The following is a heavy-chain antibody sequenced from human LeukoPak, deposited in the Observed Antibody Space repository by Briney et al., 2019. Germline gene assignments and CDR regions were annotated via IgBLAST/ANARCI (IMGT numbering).Heavy chain of an antibody. CDR1: GFRFTDYS. V-gene: IGHV3-23*01. D-gene: IGHD2-2*01. Sequence: QPGGSLLLSCAASGFRFTDYSMSWVRQAPGKGLEWVAGLGRSGEYKYYADSVKGRFTISRDNSKDTVSLQMNSLRAEDSAIYFCVKDRPCETCMPMDAWGQGTTVTVSS. J-gene: IGHJ6*02. CDR3: VKDRPCETCMPMDA. CDR2: LGRSGEYK.